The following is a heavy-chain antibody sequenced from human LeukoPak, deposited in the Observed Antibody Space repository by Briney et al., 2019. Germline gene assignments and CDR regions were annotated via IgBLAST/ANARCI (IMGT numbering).Heavy chain of an antibody. J-gene: IGHJ4*02. Sequence: GGSLRLSCAASGFTFSSYAMSWVRQAPGKGLEWVSAISGSGGSTYYADSVKGRFTISRDNSKNTLYLQMNSLRAEDTAVYYCAKDINYYGSGSYRVWGQGTLVTVSS. D-gene: IGHD3-10*01. CDR1: GFTFSSYA. V-gene: IGHV3-23*01. CDR3: AKDINYYGSGSYRV. CDR2: ISGSGGST.